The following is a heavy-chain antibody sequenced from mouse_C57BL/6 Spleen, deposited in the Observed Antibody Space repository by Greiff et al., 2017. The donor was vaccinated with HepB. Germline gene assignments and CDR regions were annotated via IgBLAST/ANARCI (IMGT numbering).Heavy chain of an antibody. J-gene: IGHJ4*01. CDR3: ARDGFVRSYDGYRYAMDY. Sequence: QVQLKQPGTELVKPGASVKLSFTSYWMHWVKQRPGQGLEWIGNINPSNGGTNYNEKFKSKATLTVDKSSSTAYMQLSSLTSEDSAVYYCARDGFVRSYDGYRYAMDYWGQGTSVTVSS. D-gene: IGHD2-3*01. CDR2: INPSNGGT. CDR1: TSYW. V-gene: IGHV1-53*01.